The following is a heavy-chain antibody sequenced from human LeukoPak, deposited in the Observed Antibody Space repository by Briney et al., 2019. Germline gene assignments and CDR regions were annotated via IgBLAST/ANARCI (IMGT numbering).Heavy chain of an antibody. Sequence: SVKVSCKASGGTFSSYDISWVRQAPGQGLEWMGGIMPMFGKANYAQKFQGRVTTTADEFTSTVYMELYSLTSEDTAVYYCARDRGYSYAKKSSYYYYMDVWGKGTTVTISS. J-gene: IGHJ6*03. CDR1: GGTFSSYD. CDR2: IMPMFGKA. V-gene: IGHV1-69*13. D-gene: IGHD5-18*01. CDR3: ARDRGYSYAKKSSYYYYMDV.